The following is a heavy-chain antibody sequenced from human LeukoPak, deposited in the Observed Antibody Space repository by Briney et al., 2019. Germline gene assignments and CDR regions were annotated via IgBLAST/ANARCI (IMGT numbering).Heavy chain of an antibody. J-gene: IGHJ6*03. CDR3: AKVPLNYYYYMDV. CDR2: INWNGGST. Sequence: GGSLRLSCAASGFTFDDHAMSWVRQAPGKGLEWVSNINWNGGSTGYADSVKGRFTISRDNAKNSLYLQMNSLRAEDTAVYYCAKVPLNYYYYMDVWGKGTTVTVSS. CDR1: GFTFDDHA. V-gene: IGHV3-20*04.